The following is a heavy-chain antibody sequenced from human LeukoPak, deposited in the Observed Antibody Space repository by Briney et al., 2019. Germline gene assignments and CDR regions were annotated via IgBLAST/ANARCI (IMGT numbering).Heavy chain of an antibody. J-gene: IGHJ4*02. D-gene: IGHD3-22*01. Sequence: GGSLRLSCAASGFTVSSNYMNWVRQAPGKGLEWVSVIDSGGRTFYADSVKGRFTISRDNSKNTLYLQMNSRRAEDTAVYYCARGHYYDSSGLDYWGQGTLVTVSS. V-gene: IGHV3-66*02. CDR1: GFTVSSNY. CDR3: ARGHYYDSSGLDY. CDR2: IDSGGRT.